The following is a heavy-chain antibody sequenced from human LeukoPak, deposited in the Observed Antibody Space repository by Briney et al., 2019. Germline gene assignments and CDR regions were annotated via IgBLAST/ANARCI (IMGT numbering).Heavy chain of an antibody. CDR1: GFTFSSYE. CDR2: ISSSSSYI. Sequence: GGSLRLSCAASGFTFSSYEMNWVRQAPGKGLEWVSSISSSSSYIYYADSVKGRFTISRDNAKNSLYLQMNSLRAEDTAVYYCARVGDGYTQPLMEYWGQGTLVTVSS. D-gene: IGHD5-24*01. V-gene: IGHV3-21*01. CDR3: ARVGDGYTQPLMEY. J-gene: IGHJ4*02.